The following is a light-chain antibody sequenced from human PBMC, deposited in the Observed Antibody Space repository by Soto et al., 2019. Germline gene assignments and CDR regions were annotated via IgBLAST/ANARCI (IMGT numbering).Light chain of an antibody. V-gene: IGKV1-5*01. Sequence: DIQMTQSPSTLSASVGERVTITCRASQSISSWLAWYQQKPGKAPKLLIYDASSLESGVPSRFSGSGSGTEFTLTISSLQPDDVATYYCQQYNDYSWTFGQGTKVDIK. J-gene: IGKJ1*01. CDR2: DAS. CDR3: QQYNDYSWT. CDR1: QSISSW.